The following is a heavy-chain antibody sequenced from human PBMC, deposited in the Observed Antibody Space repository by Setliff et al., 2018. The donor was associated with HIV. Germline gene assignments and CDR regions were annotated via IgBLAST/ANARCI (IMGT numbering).Heavy chain of an antibody. D-gene: IGHD3-10*01. J-gene: IGHJ3*01. CDR2: ISAYNGNT. V-gene: IGHV1-18*01. CDR3: ARGDNYYYTSGTFLNGLDCFDF. Sequence: ASVKVSCKASGYTFTSYGISWVRQAPGQGLEWMGWISAYNGNTNYAQKLQGRVTMTTDTSTSTAYMELRSLRSDDTAIYYCARGDNYYYTSGTFLNGLDCFDFWGQGTMVTVSS. CDR1: GYTFTSYG.